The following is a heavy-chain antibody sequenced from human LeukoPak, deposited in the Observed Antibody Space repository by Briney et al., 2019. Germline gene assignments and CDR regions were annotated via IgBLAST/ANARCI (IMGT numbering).Heavy chain of an antibody. D-gene: IGHD5-24*01. J-gene: IGHJ4*02. Sequence: SETLSLTCTVSGGSISSSSYYWGWIRQPPGKGLEWIGSIYYSGSTYYNPSLKSRVTISVDTSKNQFSLKLSSVTAADTAVYYCARVGRWLQQGGFDYWGQGTLVTVSS. V-gene: IGHV4-39*01. CDR1: GGSISSSSYY. CDR3: ARVGRWLQQGGFDY. CDR2: IYYSGST.